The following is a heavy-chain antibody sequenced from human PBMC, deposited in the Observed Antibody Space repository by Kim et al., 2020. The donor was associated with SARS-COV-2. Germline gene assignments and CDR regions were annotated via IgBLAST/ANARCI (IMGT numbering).Heavy chain of an antibody. D-gene: IGHD6-13*01. CDR1: GFTFSNAW. CDR3: TTDKGGNAQLALQQSFYYYYGMDV. CDR2: IKSKTDGGTT. V-gene: IGHV3-15*01. J-gene: IGHJ6*02. Sequence: GGSLRLSCAASGFTFSNAWMSWVRQAPGKGLEWDGRIKSKTDGGTTDYAAPVKGRFTISRDDSKNTLYLQMNSLKTEDTAVYYCTTDKGGNAQLALQQSFYYYYGMDVWGQGTTVTVSS.